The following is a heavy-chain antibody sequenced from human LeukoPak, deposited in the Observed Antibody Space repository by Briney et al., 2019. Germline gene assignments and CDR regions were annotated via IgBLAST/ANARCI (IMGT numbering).Heavy chain of an antibody. Sequence: SQTLSLTCTVSGGSISSGGYYWSWIRQHPGKGLEWIGYIYYSGSTYYNPSLKSRVTISVDTSKNQFSLKLSSVTAADTAVYYCARTMVCCGGDCYLRWFDPWGQGTLVSVSS. CDR3: ARTMVCCGGDCYLRWFDP. CDR1: GGSISSGGYY. D-gene: IGHD2-21*02. J-gene: IGHJ5*02. V-gene: IGHV4-31*03. CDR2: IYYSGST.